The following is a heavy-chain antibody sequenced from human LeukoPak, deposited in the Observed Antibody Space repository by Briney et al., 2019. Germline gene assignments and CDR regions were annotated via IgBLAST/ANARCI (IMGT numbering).Heavy chain of an antibody. CDR3: AKGIGTMYYFDY. CDR1: GFTFSSYA. Sequence: GGSLRLSCAASGFTFSSYAMSWVRQAPGKGLEWVSAISGSGGSTYYADSVKGRFTISRDNSKNTLFLQMNSLRAEDTAIYYCAKGIGTMYYFDYWGQGTLVTVSS. V-gene: IGHV3-23*01. D-gene: IGHD1-7*01. CDR2: ISGSGGST. J-gene: IGHJ4*02.